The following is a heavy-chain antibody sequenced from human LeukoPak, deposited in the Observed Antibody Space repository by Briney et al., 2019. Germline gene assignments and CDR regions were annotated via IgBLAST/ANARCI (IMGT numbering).Heavy chain of an antibody. CDR1: GFSISADFY. CDR3: ARDFFKYGSGSFHDY. D-gene: IGHD3-10*01. V-gene: IGHV4-38-2*02. Sequence: SETLSLTCSVSGFSISADFYWGWIRQSPGQGLEWIGSVLHSGSSHYNPSLKSRVTMAIDTSKNQVSLNLRSVTAADSAIYYCARDFFKYGSGSFHDYWGQGILVTVSS. J-gene: IGHJ4*02. CDR2: VLHSGSS.